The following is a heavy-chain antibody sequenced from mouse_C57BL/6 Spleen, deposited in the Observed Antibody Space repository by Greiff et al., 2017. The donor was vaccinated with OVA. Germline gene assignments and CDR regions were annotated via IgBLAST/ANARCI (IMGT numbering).Heavy chain of an antibody. J-gene: IGHJ2*01. CDR3: TECTRTVVATNYCDY. CDR1: GYTFTSYG. Sequence: VQLQQSGAELARPGASVKLSCKASGYTFTSYGISWVKQRTGQGLEWIGEIYPRSGNTYYNEKFKGKATLTADKSSRTRYMEHRSLTSEKSAVYFNTECTRTVVATNYCDYWGQGTTLTVSS. CDR2: IYPRSGNT. D-gene: IGHD1-1*01. V-gene: IGHV1-81*01.